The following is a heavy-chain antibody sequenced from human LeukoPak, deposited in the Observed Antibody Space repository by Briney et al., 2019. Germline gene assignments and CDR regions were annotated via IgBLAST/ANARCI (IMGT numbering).Heavy chain of an antibody. CDR2: ISAYNGNT. J-gene: IGHJ5*02. V-gene: IGHV1-18*04. CDR3: ARDLYSSSSGNWFDP. D-gene: IGHD6-6*01. Sequence: AASVKVSCKTSGYTFTGYYIHWVRQAPGQGLEWMGWISAYNGNTNYAQKLQGRVTMTTDTSTSTAYMELRSLRSDDTAVYYCARDLYSSSSGNWFDPWGQGTLVTVSS. CDR1: GYTFTGYY.